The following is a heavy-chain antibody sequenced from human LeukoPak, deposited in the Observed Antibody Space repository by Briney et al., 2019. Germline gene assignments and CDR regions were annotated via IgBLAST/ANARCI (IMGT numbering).Heavy chain of an antibody. J-gene: IGHJ4*02. Sequence: GGSLRLSRAASGFTFSSYGMHWVRQAPGKGLEWVAVISYDGSNKYYADSVKGRFTISRDNSKNALYLQMNSLRAEDTAVYYCAKENLVVAVYFDYWGQGTLVTVSS. D-gene: IGHD2-15*01. V-gene: IGHV3-30*18. CDR2: ISYDGSNK. CDR3: AKENLVVAVYFDY. CDR1: GFTFSSYG.